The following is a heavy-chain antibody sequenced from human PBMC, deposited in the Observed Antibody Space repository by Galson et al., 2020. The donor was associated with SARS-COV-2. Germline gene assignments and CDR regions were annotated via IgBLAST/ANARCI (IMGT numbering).Heavy chain of an antibody. J-gene: IGHJ6*03. CDR3: ASGGRYFDWPDYYYYMDV. V-gene: IGHV4-61*02. D-gene: IGHD3-9*01. CDR1: GGSISSGSYY. Sequence: SETLSLTCTVSGGSISSGSYYWSWIRQPAGKGLEWIGRIYTSGSTNYNPSLKSRVTISVDTSKNQFSLKLSSVTAADTAVYYCASGGRYFDWPDYYYYMDVWGKGTTVTISS. CDR2: IYTSGST.